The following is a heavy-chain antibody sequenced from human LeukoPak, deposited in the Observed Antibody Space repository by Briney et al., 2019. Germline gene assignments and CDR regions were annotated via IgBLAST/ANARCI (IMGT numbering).Heavy chain of an antibody. Sequence: SETLSLTCTVSGVSISSYYWSWIRQPPGKGLEWIGEINHSGSTNYNPSLKSRVTISVDTSKNQFSLKPSSVTAADTAVYYCARRLLAAAIRYFDYWGQGTLVTVSS. V-gene: IGHV4-34*01. CDR3: ARRLLAAAIRYFDY. CDR2: INHSGST. J-gene: IGHJ4*02. CDR1: GVSISSYY. D-gene: IGHD6-13*01.